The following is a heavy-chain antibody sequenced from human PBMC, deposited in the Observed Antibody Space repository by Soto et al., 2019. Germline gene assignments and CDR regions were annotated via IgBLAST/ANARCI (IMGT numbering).Heavy chain of an antibody. CDR2: IKSKTDGGTA. V-gene: IGHV3-15*01. D-gene: IGHD1-26*01. CDR3: STDIGIYGLDL. CDR1: RFSFTNAW. J-gene: IGHJ6*02. Sequence: EVQLVESGGGFVQPGGSLRLSCVASRFSFTNAWMSWVRQAPGKGPEWVGRIKSKTDGGTADYAAPVKGKFTISRDDSQNTLYLHMDSLKPEDTALYHCSTDIGIYGLDLWGQGTTVTVSS.